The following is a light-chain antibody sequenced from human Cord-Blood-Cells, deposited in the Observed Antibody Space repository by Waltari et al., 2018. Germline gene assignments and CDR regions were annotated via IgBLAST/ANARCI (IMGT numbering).Light chain of an antibody. CDR2: GNG. Sequence: QSVLTPPPSVSGAPGQRVTIPCTGSSSHIGAGYAVHWYQQLPGTAPKLLIFGNGNRPSGVPDRFSGSKSGTSASLAITGLQAEDEADYYCQSYDSSLSGWVFGGGTKLTVL. CDR1: SSHIGAGYA. CDR3: QSYDSSLSGWV. J-gene: IGLJ3*02. V-gene: IGLV1-40*01.